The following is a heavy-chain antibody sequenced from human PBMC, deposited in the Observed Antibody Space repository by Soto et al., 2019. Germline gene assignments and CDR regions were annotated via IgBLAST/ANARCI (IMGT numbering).Heavy chain of an antibody. CDR3: ARVRESITIFGVVTRSYYYMDV. J-gene: IGHJ6*03. V-gene: IGHV1-8*01. D-gene: IGHD3-3*01. Sequence: ASVKVSCKASGYTFTSYDINWVRQATGQGLEWMGWMNPNSGNTGYAQKFQGRVTMTRNTSISTAYMELSSLRSEDTAVYYCARVRESITIFGVVTRSYYYMDVWGKGTTVTVSS. CDR1: GYTFTSYD. CDR2: MNPNSGNT.